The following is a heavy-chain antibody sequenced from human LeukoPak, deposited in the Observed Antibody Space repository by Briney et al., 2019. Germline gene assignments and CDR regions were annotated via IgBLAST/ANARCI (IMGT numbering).Heavy chain of an antibody. Sequence: TSETLSLTCSVSGGSISSYYWSWIRLPPGKGLEWIGHIYHSGSTNYNPSLKSRVTILADTSKNQFSLKLGSVTAADTAVYYCARADGYFDRTLPDLWGQGTLVTVSS. J-gene: IGHJ4*02. V-gene: IGHV4-59*01. D-gene: IGHD3-9*01. CDR1: GGSISSYY. CDR3: ARADGYFDRTLPDL. CDR2: IYHSGST.